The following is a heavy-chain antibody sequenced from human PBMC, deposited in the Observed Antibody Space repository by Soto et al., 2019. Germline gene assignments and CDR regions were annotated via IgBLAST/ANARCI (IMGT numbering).Heavy chain of an antibody. CDR1: GGSISSYY. J-gene: IGHJ4*02. Sequence: TSETLSLTCTVSGGSISSYYWSWIRHPPGKGLEWIGYIYYSGSTNYNPSLKSRVTISVDTSKNQFSLKLSSVTAADTAVYYCASSLCSGGSCYSGGPFDYWGQGTLVTVSS. CDR3: ASSLCSGGSCYSGGPFDY. D-gene: IGHD2-15*01. V-gene: IGHV4-59*01. CDR2: IYYSGST.